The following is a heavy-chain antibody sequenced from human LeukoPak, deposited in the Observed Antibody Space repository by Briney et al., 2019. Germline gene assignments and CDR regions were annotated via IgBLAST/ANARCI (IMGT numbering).Heavy chain of an antibody. CDR3: TTDSGSYLIFDY. J-gene: IGHJ4*02. CDR1: GFTFINAW. V-gene: IGHV3-15*01. Sequence: GGSLRLSCAASGFTFINAWMSWVRQAPGKGLEWVGRIKSKTDGGTTDYAAPVKGRFTSSRDDSKNTLYLQMNSLKTEDTAVYYCTTDSGSYLIFDYWGQGTLVTVSS. D-gene: IGHD1-26*01. CDR2: IKSKTDGGTT.